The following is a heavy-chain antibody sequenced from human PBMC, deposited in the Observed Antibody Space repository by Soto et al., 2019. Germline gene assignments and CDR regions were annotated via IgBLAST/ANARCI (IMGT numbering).Heavy chain of an antibody. Sequence: EVQLVESGGGLVQPGGSLRLSCAASGFTFSSYWMSWVRQAPGKGLEWVANIKQDGSEKYYVDSVKGRFTISRDNAKNSLYLQMNSLSAEDTAVYYCASSPRYCSGGSCYSCDYWGQGSLVTVSS. V-gene: IGHV3-7*01. CDR1: GFTFSSYW. J-gene: IGHJ4*02. D-gene: IGHD2-15*01. CDR2: IKQDGSEK. CDR3: ASSPRYCSGGSCYSCDY.